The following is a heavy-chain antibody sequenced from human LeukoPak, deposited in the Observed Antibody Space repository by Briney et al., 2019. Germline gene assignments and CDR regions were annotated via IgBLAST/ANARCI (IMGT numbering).Heavy chain of an antibody. CDR3: ARHFSGSGSGSYYTALDY. V-gene: IGHV4-59*08. J-gene: IGHJ4*02. D-gene: IGHD3-10*01. Sequence: SGTLSLTCTVSGGSISSYYCSWIRQPPGQGLEWIGYISNSGSTNYNPSLKSRVTISLDTSKNQFSLKLSSVTAADTAVYYCARHFSGSGSGSYYTALDYWGQGTLVTVSS. CDR1: GGSISSYY. CDR2: ISNSGST.